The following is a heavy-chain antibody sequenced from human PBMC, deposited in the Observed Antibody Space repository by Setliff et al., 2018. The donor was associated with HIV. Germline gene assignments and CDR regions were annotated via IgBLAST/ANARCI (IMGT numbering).Heavy chain of an antibody. CDR3: ARAGAEVTSHFDW. CDR1: GYIITRYG. D-gene: IGHD2-21*02. J-gene: IGHJ4*02. Sequence: ASVKVSCKASGYIITRYGVTWVRQAPGQGLEWMGWIGAYDGNTKYIQKFQGRVTMTTDTSTSTAYMELRSLRSDDTAVYYCARAGAEVTSHFDWWGQGTLVTVSS. CDR2: IGAYDGNT. V-gene: IGHV1-18*01.